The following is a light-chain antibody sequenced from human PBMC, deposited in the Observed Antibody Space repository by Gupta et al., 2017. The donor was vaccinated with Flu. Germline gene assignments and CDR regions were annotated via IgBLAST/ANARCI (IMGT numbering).Light chain of an antibody. CDR1: QSVLYSPNKGNY. Sequence: NYKASQSVLYSPNKGNYLAWYQHKAGQRPKLLIYAASTRESGVPDRFSASGSATDFSLTISSLQAEDLAVYYCQQYHSFPWTFGQGTRVEIK. J-gene: IGKJ1*01. CDR2: AAS. V-gene: IGKV4-1*01. CDR3: QQYHSFPWT.